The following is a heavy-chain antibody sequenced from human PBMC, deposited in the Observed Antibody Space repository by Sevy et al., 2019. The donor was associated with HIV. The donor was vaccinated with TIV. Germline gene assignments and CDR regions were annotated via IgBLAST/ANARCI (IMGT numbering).Heavy chain of an antibody. Sequence: GGSLRLSCTASGFTFSAYSMNWVRQAPGKGLERLSYISTGTDHIYYADSAKGRFTISRDDAKKSVYLEMKSLRDQDTALYYCVRRGVDAYNVYFDLWSQGTLVTVSS. J-gene: IGHJ4*02. CDR1: GFTFSAYS. V-gene: IGHV3-21*05. CDR2: ISTGTDHI. CDR3: VRRGVDAYNVYFDL. D-gene: IGHD3-10*01.